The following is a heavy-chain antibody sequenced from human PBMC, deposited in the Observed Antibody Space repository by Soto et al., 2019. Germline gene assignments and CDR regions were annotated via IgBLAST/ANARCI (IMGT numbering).Heavy chain of an antibody. D-gene: IGHD6-13*01. CDR1: GFTFSNYW. CDR2: IKRDGSGG. V-gene: IGHV3-7*01. CDR3: ARDVSPGSSGWYFDAFDI. Sequence: QLVESGGGLVQPGGSLRLSCAASGFTFSNYWMTWVRRAPGKGLEWVANIKRDGSGGSYLDSVRGRFTVSRDNARNSLYLQMNSLRAEDTALYYCARDVSPGSSGWYFDAFDIWGQGTMVTVSS. J-gene: IGHJ3*02.